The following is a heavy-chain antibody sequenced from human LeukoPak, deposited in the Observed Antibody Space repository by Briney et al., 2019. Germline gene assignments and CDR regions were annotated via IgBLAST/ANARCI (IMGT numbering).Heavy chain of an antibody. Sequence: ASVKVSCKASGYTFTGYYMHWVRQALGQGLEWMGWINPNSGGTNYAQKFQGRVTMTRDTSISTAYMELSRLRSDDTAVYYCARDRRQQRSGGDYWGQGTLVTVSS. CDR2: INPNSGGT. J-gene: IGHJ4*02. V-gene: IGHV1-2*02. CDR3: ARDRRQQRSGGDY. CDR1: GYTFTGYY. D-gene: IGHD6-13*01.